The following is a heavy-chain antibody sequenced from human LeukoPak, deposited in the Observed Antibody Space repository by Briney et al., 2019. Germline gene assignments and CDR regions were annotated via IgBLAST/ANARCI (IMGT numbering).Heavy chain of an antibody. CDR1: GFNVTTNN. J-gene: IGHJ4*02. CDR3: GRRFCNSCPLDF. V-gene: IGHV3-66*04. Sequence: TGGSLRLSCVGSGFNVTTNNMYWVRQAPGKGLECVSAFHAGGGPDYADSVRDRFTISRDNSKNTQYLQMNSLRAEDTAVYFCGRRFCNSCPLDFWGQGTLVTVSS. CDR2: FHAGGGP. D-gene: IGHD2-21*01.